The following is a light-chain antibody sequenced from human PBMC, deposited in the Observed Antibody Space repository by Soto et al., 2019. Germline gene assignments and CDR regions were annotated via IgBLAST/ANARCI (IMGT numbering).Light chain of an antibody. V-gene: IGKV1-5*03. J-gene: IGKJ1*01. CDR1: QSSSW. CDR2: KAS. CDR3: QQYNIYWT. Sequence: DIQMTQSPSTLSASVGDRVTITCRASQSSSWLAWYQQKPGKAPKLLIYKASSLESGVPSRFSGSGSGTEFTLTIRSLQPDDFATYYCQQYNIYWTFGQGTKVEIK.